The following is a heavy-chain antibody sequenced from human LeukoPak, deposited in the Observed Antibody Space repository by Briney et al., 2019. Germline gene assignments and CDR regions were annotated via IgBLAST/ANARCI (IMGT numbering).Heavy chain of an antibody. J-gene: IGHJ3*02. Sequence: GESLKISCKGSGYSFTSYWIGWVRQMPGKGLEWMGIIYPGDSDTRYSPSFQGQVTISADKSISTAYLQWSSLKASDTAMYYCASSSKRFLERLYAFDIWGQGTMVTVSS. V-gene: IGHV5-51*01. D-gene: IGHD3-3*01. CDR1: GYSFTSYW. CDR3: ASSSKRFLERLYAFDI. CDR2: IYPGDSDT.